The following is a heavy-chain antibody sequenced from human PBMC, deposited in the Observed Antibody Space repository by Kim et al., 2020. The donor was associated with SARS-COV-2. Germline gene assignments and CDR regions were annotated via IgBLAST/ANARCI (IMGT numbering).Heavy chain of an antibody. CDR3: ASGPGGYFDY. V-gene: IGHV1-46*01. J-gene: IGHJ4*02. Sequence: STSYAQKFQCRVTMTRDTSTSTVYMELSSLRSEDTAVYYCASGPGGYFDYWGQGTLVTVSS. D-gene: IGHD3-10*01. CDR2: ST.